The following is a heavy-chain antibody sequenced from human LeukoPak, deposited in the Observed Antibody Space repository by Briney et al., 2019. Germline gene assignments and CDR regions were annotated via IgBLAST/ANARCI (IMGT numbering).Heavy chain of an antibody. CDR1: GFTFSSTY. J-gene: IGHJ4*02. D-gene: IGHD1-26*01. CDR3: ARVRSGNYFDS. V-gene: IGHV3-66*01. Sequence: GGSLRLSCAASGFTFSSTYMSWIRQAPGKGLEWVSVIYPGGPTYYSDSVKGRFTISRDNSKNTLYLQMNSLRAEDTAVYFCARVRSGNYFDSWGQGTLVTVSS. CDR2: IYPGGPT.